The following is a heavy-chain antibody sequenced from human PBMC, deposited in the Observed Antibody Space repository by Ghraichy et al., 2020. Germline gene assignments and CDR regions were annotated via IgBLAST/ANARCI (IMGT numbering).Heavy chain of an antibody. V-gene: IGHV3-23*01. J-gene: IGHJ4*02. CDR2: ISDGGGTT. CDR1: GFTFSNYA. D-gene: IGHD3-22*01. CDR3: AKGRFDSSGYYPLGDY. Sequence: GGSLRLSCAASGFTFSNYAMSWVRQAPGKGLEWVSTISDGGGTTYYADSVKGRSTISRDNSKSTLFLQMNSLRAEDTAVYYCAKGRFDSSGYYPLGDYWGQGALVTASS.